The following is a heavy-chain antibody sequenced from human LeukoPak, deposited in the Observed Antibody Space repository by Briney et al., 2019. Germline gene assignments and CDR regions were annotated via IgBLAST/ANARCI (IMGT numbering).Heavy chain of an antibody. CDR3: ATRITIFGVVAVGYAFDI. J-gene: IGHJ3*02. CDR1: GGSISGSSYY. D-gene: IGHD3-3*01. Sequence: LETLSLTCTVSGGSISGSSYYWGWIRQPPGKGLEWIGSIYYSGSTYYNPSLKSRVTISVDTSKNQFSLKLSSVTAADTAVYYCATRITIFGVVAVGYAFDIWGQGTMVTVSS. V-gene: IGHV4-39*01. CDR2: IYYSGST.